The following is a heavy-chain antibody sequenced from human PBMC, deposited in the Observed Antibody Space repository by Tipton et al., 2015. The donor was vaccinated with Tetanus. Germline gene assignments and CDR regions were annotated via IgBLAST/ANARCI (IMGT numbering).Heavy chain of an antibody. CDR1: GFSVGSKY. V-gene: IGHV3-74*01. Sequence: GSLRLSCAASGFSVGSKYMSWVRQAPGKGLEWVSSISWNSGSQGYADSVKGRFTISRDNAKNTLYLQMNSLRAEDTAVYYCVRGGGISGTTTPFDHWAQGTLVTVSS. CDR3: VRGGGISGTTTPFDH. D-gene: IGHD1-7*01. CDR2: ISWNSGSQ. J-gene: IGHJ4*02.